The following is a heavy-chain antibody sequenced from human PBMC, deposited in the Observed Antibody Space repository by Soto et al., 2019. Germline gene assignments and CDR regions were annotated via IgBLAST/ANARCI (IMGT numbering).Heavy chain of an antibody. J-gene: IGHJ4*02. V-gene: IGHV3-33*01. D-gene: IGHD5-12*01. Sequence: GSLRLSCAASGFPFSSYGMHWVRQAPGKGLEWVAIIWYDGSNKYYAESVKGRFTISREDSKNTLYLQMNSLRAEDTAVYYCARSYSGYDSVGYWGQGTLVTVSS. CDR1: GFPFSSYG. CDR2: IWYDGSNK. CDR3: ARSYSGYDSVGY.